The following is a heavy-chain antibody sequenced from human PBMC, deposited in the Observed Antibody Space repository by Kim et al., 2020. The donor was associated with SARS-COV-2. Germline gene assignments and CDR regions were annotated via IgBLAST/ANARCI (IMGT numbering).Heavy chain of an antibody. CDR2: ISGSGSIT. CDR1: GFTFSNYA. J-gene: IGHJ4*01. D-gene: IGHD6-19*01. Sequence: GGSLRLSCAASGFTFSNYAMNWVRQAPGKGLEWVSAISGSGSITYHADSVKGRFTISRDNSKNTLYLQMNSLRADDTAIYYCAKRTAAVAGSLDYWGQGT. CDR3: AKRTAAVAGSLDY. V-gene: IGHV3-23*01.